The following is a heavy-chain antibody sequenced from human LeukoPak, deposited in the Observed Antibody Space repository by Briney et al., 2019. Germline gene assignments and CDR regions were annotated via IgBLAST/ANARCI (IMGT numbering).Heavy chain of an antibody. Sequence: GGSLRLSCAASGFTVSSNYMSWVRQAPGKGLEWVSAIYSGGSTYYADSVKGRFTISRDNSKNTLYLQMNSLRAEDTAVYYCARDSLVATHYWGQGTLVTVSS. D-gene: IGHD5-12*01. CDR1: GFTVSSNY. J-gene: IGHJ4*02. CDR3: ARDSLVATHY. CDR2: IYSGGST. V-gene: IGHV3-66*01.